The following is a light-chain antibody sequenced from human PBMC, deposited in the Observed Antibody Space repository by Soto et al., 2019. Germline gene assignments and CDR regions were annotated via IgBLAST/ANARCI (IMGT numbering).Light chain of an antibody. CDR1: QDINNY. J-gene: IGKJ5*01. Sequence: DIQMTQSPSSLSASVGDRVTISCQASQDINNYLNWFQQKPGKAPKLLIYDVLNLETGVPSRFSGSGSGAYFTLTISSLQPEVIATYYCQQYDKLPITFGQGTRLEIK. V-gene: IGKV1-33*01. CDR3: QQYDKLPIT. CDR2: DVL.